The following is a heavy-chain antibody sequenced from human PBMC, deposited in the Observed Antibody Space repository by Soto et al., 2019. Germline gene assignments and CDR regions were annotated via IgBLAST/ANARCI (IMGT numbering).Heavy chain of an antibody. V-gene: IGHV3-23*01. CDR3: AKDGVPAAMQGYYYYYGMDV. CDR2: ISGSGGST. Sequence: GGSLRLSCAASGFTFGSYAMSWVRQAPGKGLEWVSAISGSGGSTYYADSVKGRFTISRDNSKNTLYLQMNSLRAEDTAVYYCAKDGVPAAMQGYYYYYGMDVWGQGTTVTVSS. D-gene: IGHD2-2*01. J-gene: IGHJ6*02. CDR1: GFTFGSYA.